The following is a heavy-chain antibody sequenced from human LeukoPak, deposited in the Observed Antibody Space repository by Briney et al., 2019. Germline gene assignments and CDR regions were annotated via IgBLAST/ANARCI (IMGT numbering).Heavy chain of an antibody. Sequence: GGSLRLSCAASGFTFSNACMSWVRQAPGKGLEWVGRIKSKTDCGTTDYAATVRGRFTISRDDSKNTLYLQMNSLKTEDTDVYYCTTFYHYRRRWLGFFDYWGQGTLVTVSS. D-gene: IGHD3-22*01. CDR3: TTFYHYRRRWLGFFDY. CDR2: IKSKTDCGTT. CDR1: GFTFSNAC. J-gene: IGHJ4*02. V-gene: IGHV3-15*01.